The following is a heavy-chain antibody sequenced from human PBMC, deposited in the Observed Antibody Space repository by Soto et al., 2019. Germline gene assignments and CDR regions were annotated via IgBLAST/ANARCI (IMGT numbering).Heavy chain of an antibody. Sequence: GGSLRLSCAASGFTFSSYSMNWVRQAPGKGLEWVSYISSSSSTIYYADSVKGRFTISRDNAKNSLYLQMNSLRAEDTAVYYCASWDTEYYYMDVWGKGTTVTVSS. CDR3: ASWDTEYYYMDV. D-gene: IGHD5-18*01. CDR1: GFTFSSYS. CDR2: ISSSSSTI. J-gene: IGHJ6*03. V-gene: IGHV3-48*01.